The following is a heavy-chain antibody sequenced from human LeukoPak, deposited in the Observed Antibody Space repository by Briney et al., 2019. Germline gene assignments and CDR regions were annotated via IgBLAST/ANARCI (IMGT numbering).Heavy chain of an antibody. J-gene: IGHJ3*02. D-gene: IGHD3-22*01. V-gene: IGHV4-39*07. CDR2: IYYSGST. CDR3: ARDPIDSSGYYSTAFDI. CDR1: GGSISSSSFY. Sequence: SETLSLTCTVSGGSISSSSFYWGWIRQPPGKGLEWIGNIYYSGSTYYNPSLKSRVTISLDTSKNQFSLKLTSVTAADTAVYYCARDPIDSSGYYSTAFDIWGQGTMVTVSS.